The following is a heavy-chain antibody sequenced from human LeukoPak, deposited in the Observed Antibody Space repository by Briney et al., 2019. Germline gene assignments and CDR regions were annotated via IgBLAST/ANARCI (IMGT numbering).Heavy chain of an antibody. V-gene: IGHV3-30*04. Sequence: PGGSLRLSCAASGFTFSSYAMHWVRQAPGKGLEWVAVISHDGSNKYYADSVKGRFTISRDNSKNTLYLQMNSLRAEDTAVYYCARDNEEIVVVPAAIGYWGQGTLVTVSS. CDR1: GFTFSSYA. D-gene: IGHD2-2*01. J-gene: IGHJ4*02. CDR2: ISHDGSNK. CDR3: ARDNEEIVVVPAAIGY.